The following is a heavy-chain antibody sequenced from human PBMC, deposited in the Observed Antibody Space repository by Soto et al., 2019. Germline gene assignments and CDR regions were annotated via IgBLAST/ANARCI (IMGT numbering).Heavy chain of an antibody. V-gene: IGHV1-46*01. CDR2: INPSGGST. Sequence: ASVKVSCKASGYTFTSYYMHWVRQAPGQGLEWMGIINPSGGSTSYAQKFQGRVTMTRDTSTSTVYMELSSLRSEDTAVYYCAADHGDYNKDYYYYYMDVWGKGTTVTVSS. J-gene: IGHJ6*03. CDR3: AADHGDYNKDYYYYYMDV. CDR1: GYTFTSYY. D-gene: IGHD4-17*01.